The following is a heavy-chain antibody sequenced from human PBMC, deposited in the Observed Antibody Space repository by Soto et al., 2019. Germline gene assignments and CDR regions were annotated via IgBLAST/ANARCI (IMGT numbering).Heavy chain of an antibody. Sequence: VELVESGGGVVQPGRSLRLSCAASGFTFSVDAMHWVRQAPGKGLEWVAVVSHDGRNTQYADSVKGRFTISRDSSKNTVSLEMTSLRAEDTAVYYCAKGGRQWLVTSDFNYWGQGALVTVSS. D-gene: IGHD6-19*01. J-gene: IGHJ4*02. V-gene: IGHV3-30*18. CDR1: GFTFSVDA. CDR2: VSHDGRNT. CDR3: AKGGRQWLVTSDFNY.